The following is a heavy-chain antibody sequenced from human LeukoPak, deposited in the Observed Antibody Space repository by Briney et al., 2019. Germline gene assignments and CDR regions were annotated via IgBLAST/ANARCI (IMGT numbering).Heavy chain of an antibody. J-gene: IGHJ6*03. CDR2: INHSGST. CDR1: GGSFSGYY. D-gene: IGHD2-2*01. Sequence: SETLSLTCAVYGGSFSGYYWSWIRQPPGKGLEWIGEINHSGSTNYNPSLKSRVTISVDTSKNQFSLKLSSVTAAHTAVYYCARVACSSTSCYVFFRYYYMDVWGKGTTVTVSS. V-gene: IGHV4-34*01. CDR3: ARVACSSTSCYVFFRYYYMDV.